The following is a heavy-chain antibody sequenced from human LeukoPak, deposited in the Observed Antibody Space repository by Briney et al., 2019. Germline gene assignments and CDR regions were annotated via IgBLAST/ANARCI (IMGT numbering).Heavy chain of an antibody. Sequence: PSETLSLTCAVYGGSFSGYYWSWIRQPPEKGLEWIGEINHSGSTNYNPSLKSRVTISVDTSKNQFSLKLSSVTAADTAVYYCARGVGLGYGSGSYYFDYWGQGTLVTVSS. CDR1: GGSFSGYY. CDR2: INHSGST. V-gene: IGHV4-34*01. J-gene: IGHJ4*02. D-gene: IGHD3-10*01. CDR3: ARGVGLGYGSGSYYFDY.